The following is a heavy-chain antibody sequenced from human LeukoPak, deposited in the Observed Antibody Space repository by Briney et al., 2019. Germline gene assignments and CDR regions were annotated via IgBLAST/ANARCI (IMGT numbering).Heavy chain of an antibody. J-gene: IGHJ4*02. CDR1: GFTFGDYI. Sequence: PGGSLRLSCTASGFTFGDYIMSWVRQAPGKGLEWVASIKQDGSEKYYADSVKGRFTISRDNSKNTLYLQMNSLRAEDTAVYYCAKGRVVGSGSYSYYFDYWGQGTLVTVSS. D-gene: IGHD3-10*01. V-gene: IGHV3-7*01. CDR3: AKGRVVGSGSYSYYFDY. CDR2: IKQDGSEK.